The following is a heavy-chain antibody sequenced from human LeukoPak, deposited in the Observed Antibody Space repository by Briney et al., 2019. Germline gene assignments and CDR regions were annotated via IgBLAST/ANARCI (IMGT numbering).Heavy chain of an antibody. Sequence: PGGSLRLSCAASGFTVSSNYMSWVRQAPGKGLEWVSVIYSGGSTYYADSLKGRFTISRDNSKNTLYLQMNSLRAEDTAVYYCARGGFSGSYYFDYWGQGTLVAVSS. J-gene: IGHJ4*02. CDR2: IYSGGST. CDR3: ARGGFSGSYYFDY. CDR1: GFTVSSNY. V-gene: IGHV3-53*01. D-gene: IGHD1-26*01.